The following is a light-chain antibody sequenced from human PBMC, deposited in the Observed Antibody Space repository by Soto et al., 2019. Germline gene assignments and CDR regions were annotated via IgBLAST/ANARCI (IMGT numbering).Light chain of an antibody. CDR1: SSDAGGYNY. J-gene: IGLJ1*01. CDR2: DVS. V-gene: IGLV2-14*01. Sequence: QSVLTQPASVSGSPGQSSTISCTGTSSDAGGYNYVSWYQQHPGKAPKLIIYDVSNRPSGVSNRFSGSKSGNTAPLTISGLQAEDEADYYCSSYTSSGTLVFGTGNKVTVL. CDR3: SSYTSSGTLV.